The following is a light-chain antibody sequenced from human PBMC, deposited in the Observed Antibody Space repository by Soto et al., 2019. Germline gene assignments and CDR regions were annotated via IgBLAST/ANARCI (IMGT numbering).Light chain of an antibody. Sequence: ASPLTQSPSSLSASVGDRVTITCRASQAIRSALGWYQQRPGKVPKLLIYAASTLQRGVPSRFSGSGFGTDFTLTISSLQPEDFATYYCLQDFNYSWAFGQGTKVEVK. CDR3: LQDFNYSWA. CDR1: QAIRSA. J-gene: IGKJ1*01. V-gene: IGKV1-6*01. CDR2: AAS.